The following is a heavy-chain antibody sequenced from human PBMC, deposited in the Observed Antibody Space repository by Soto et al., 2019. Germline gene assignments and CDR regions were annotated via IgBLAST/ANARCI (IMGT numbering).Heavy chain of an antibody. Sequence: PGGSLRLSCAASGLIFSNYKMHWVRQAPGKGLVWVSRISTDGSITDYADSVKGRFTVSRDNAKNTLYLQMNSLRAEDTAVYYCAKDEQLVQYYYGMDVWGQGTTVTVSS. J-gene: IGHJ6*02. D-gene: IGHD6-6*01. CDR2: ISTDGSIT. CDR3: AKDEQLVQYYYGMDV. CDR1: GLIFSNYK. V-gene: IGHV3-74*01.